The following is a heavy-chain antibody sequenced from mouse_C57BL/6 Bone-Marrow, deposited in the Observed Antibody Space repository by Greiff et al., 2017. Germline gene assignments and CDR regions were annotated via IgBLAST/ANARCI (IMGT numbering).Heavy chain of an antibody. CDR2: IDPSDSYT. CDR3: ARSYYGNYDAMDY. D-gene: IGHD2-10*01. Sequence: QVQLQQPGAELVKPGASVKLSCKASGYTFTSYWMQWVKQRPGQGLEWIGEIDPSDSYTNYNQKFKGKATLTVDTSSSKAYMQLSSLTSEDSAVYYCARSYYGNYDAMDYWGQGTSVTVSS. V-gene: IGHV1-50*01. J-gene: IGHJ4*01. CDR1: GYTFTSYW.